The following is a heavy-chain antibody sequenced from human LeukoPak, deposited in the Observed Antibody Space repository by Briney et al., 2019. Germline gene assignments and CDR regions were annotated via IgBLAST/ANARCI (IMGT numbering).Heavy chain of an antibody. CDR2: INSDGSST. Sequence: HSGGPLRLSCAASGFTFSSYWMHWVRQAPGKGLVWVSRINSDGSSTSYADSVKGRFTISRDNAKNSLHLQMNSLRVDDTAVYYCARDDLTNGYNGNFWGQGTLVTVSS. J-gene: IGHJ4*02. CDR1: GFTFSSYW. CDR3: ARDDLTNGYNGNF. V-gene: IGHV3-74*01. D-gene: IGHD5-24*01.